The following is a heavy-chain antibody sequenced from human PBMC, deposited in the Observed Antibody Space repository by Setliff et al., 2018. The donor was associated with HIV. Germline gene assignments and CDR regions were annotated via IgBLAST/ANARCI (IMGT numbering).Heavy chain of an antibody. V-gene: IGHV4-61*05. D-gene: IGHD3-10*01. CDR3: ASGGYYGSGSYYGGWFDP. Sequence: PSETLSLTCTVSGGSISSKDHYWGWIWQSPGKGLEWIGHIYYSGTTNYSPSLKSRVTISVDTSKNQFSLKLSSVTAADTAVYYCASGGYYGSGSYYGGWFDPWGQGTRVTVSS. CDR1: GGSISSKDHY. J-gene: IGHJ5*02. CDR2: IYYSGTT.